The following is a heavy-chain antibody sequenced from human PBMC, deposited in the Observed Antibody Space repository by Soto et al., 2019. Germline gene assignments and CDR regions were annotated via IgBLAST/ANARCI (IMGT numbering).Heavy chain of an antibody. Sequence: EVQLLESGGGLVQPGGSLRLSRAASGFTFSSYAMSWVRQAPGKGLEWVSAISGSGGSTYYADSVKGRFTISRDNSKNTLYLQMNSLRAEDTAVYYCAKPGIDYSGSSSYLDYWGQGTLVTVSS. J-gene: IGHJ4*02. V-gene: IGHV3-23*01. CDR1: GFTFSSYA. CDR3: AKPGIDYSGSSSYLDY. D-gene: IGHD6-6*01. CDR2: ISGSGGST.